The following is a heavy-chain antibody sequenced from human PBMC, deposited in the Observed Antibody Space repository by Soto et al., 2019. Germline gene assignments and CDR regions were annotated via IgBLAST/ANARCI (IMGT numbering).Heavy chain of an antibody. CDR3: ARDRGDYSNYWFDP. Sequence: GGSLRLSCVASGFTFSSYAVSWVRQAPGKGLEWVSAISGSGGSTYYADSVKGRFTISRDNSKNTVFLQVNSLRAEDTAIYYCARDRGDYSNYWFDPWGQGTLVTVSS. CDR1: GFTFSSYA. D-gene: IGHD4-4*01. CDR2: ISGSGGST. V-gene: IGHV3-23*01. J-gene: IGHJ5*02.